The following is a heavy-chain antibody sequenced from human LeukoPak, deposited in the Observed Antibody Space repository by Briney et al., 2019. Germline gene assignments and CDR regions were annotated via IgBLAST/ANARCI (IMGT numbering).Heavy chain of an antibody. CDR2: IRYDGSNK. J-gene: IGHJ4*02. Sequence: GGSLRLSCAASGFTFSSYGMHWVRQAPGKGLEWVAFIRYDGSNKYYADSVKGRFTISRDNSKNTLYLQMNSLRAEDTAVYYCAKQRTITIFGVATDYWGQGTLVTVSS. CDR3: AKQRTITIFGVATDY. CDR1: GFTFSSYG. D-gene: IGHD3-3*01. V-gene: IGHV3-30*02.